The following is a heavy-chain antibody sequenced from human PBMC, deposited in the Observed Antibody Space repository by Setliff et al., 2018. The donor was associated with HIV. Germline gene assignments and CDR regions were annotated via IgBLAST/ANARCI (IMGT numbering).Heavy chain of an antibody. D-gene: IGHD3-22*01. V-gene: IGHV3-21*01. Sequence: GGSLRLSCAASGFSFSSYTMNWVRQAPGKGLEWVSSISRSSTFIHYGDSVKGRFTISRDDAKNSLYLQMNSRRAEDTAVYYCAREPMGGITMIVHSPYYNGMDVWGQGTTVTVSS. CDR2: ISRSSTFI. CDR1: GFSFSSYT. J-gene: IGHJ6*02. CDR3: AREPMGGITMIVHSPYYNGMDV.